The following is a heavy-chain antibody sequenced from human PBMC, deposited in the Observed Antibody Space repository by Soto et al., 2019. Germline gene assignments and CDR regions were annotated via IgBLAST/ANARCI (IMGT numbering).Heavy chain of an antibody. CDR2: ISYDGSNK. J-gene: IGHJ5*01. CDR3: AREVVYAMDNWFDS. CDR1: GFTFSSYA. Sequence: PGGSLRLSCAASGFTFSSYAMHWVRQAPGKGLEWVAVISYDGSNKYYADSVKGRFTISRDNSKNTLYLQMNSLRAEDTAVYYCAREVVYAMDNWFDSWGQGTLVTVSS. D-gene: IGHD2-8*02. V-gene: IGHV3-30-3*01.